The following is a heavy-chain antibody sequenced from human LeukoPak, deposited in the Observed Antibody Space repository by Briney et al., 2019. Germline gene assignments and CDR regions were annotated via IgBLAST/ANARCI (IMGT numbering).Heavy chain of an antibody. CDR2: IWYDGSKK. J-gene: IGHJ4*02. V-gene: IGHV3-33*01. D-gene: IGHD5-12*01. CDR1: GFTFSSHG. Sequence: GGSLRLPCAPSGFTFSSHGMHWVRQAPGKGLEWVAVIWYDGSKKYYADSVKGRFTISRDNSKNTLYLHMNSLRAEDTAVYYCARARGYTGYDYGDNWGQGTLVTVSS. CDR3: ARARGYTGYDYGDN.